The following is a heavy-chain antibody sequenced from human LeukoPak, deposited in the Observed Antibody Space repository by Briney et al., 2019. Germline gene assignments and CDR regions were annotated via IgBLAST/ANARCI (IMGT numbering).Heavy chain of an antibody. CDR2: IASDGSST. CDR1: GFNFSSYW. V-gene: IGHV3-74*01. Sequence: GGSLRLSCAASGFNFSSYWMNWVRQAPGKGLVWVSRIASDGSSTTYADSVKGRFSISRDNAKNTLYLQMNSLRVEDTAVYYCARGRPHGNDYWGQGTLVTVSS. J-gene: IGHJ4*02. CDR3: ARGRPHGNDY. D-gene: IGHD4-23*01.